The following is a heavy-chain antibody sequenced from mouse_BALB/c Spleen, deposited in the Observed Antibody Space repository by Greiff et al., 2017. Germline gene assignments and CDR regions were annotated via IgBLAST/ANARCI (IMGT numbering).Heavy chain of an antibody. CDR2: ISYSGST. CDR3: ARRQPGLRRGNYYAMDY. Sequence: EVQLQQSGPGLVKPSQSLSLTCTVTGYSITSDYAWNWIRQFPGNKLEWMGYISYSGSTSYNPSLKSRISITRDTSKNQFFLQLNSVTTEDTATYYCARRQPGLRRGNYYAMDYWGQGTSVTVSS. D-gene: IGHD2-4*01. CDR1: GYSITSDYA. J-gene: IGHJ4*01. V-gene: IGHV3-2*02.